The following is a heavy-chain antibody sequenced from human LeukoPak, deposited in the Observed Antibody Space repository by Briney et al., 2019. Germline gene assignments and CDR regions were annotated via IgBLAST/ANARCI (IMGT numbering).Heavy chain of an antibody. CDR1: GFTFSSYS. CDR2: IYSGGST. D-gene: IGHD5-12*01. J-gene: IGHJ4*02. V-gene: IGHV3-66*01. CDR3: ARGYSGYDAFDY. Sequence: PGGSLRLSCAASGFTFSSYSMNWVRQAPGKGLEWVSVIYSGGSTYYADSVKGRFTISRDNSKNTLYLQMNSLRAEDTAVYYCARGYSGYDAFDYWGQGTLVTVSS.